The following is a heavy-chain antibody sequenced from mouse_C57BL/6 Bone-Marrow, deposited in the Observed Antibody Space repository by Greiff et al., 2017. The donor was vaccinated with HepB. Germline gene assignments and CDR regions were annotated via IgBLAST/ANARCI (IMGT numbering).Heavy chain of an antibody. CDR1: GFTFSSYG. Sequence: EVQVVESGGDLVKPGGSLKLSCAASGFTFSSYGMSWVRQTPDKRLEWVATISSGGSYTYYPDSVKGRFTISRDNAKNTLYLQMSSVKSEDTAMYYCERHLYWYFDVWGTGTTVTVSS. J-gene: IGHJ1*03. CDR3: ERHLYWYFDV. V-gene: IGHV5-6*01. CDR2: ISSGGSYT.